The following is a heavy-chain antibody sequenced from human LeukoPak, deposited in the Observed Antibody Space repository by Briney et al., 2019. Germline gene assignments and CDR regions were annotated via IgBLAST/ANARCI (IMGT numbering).Heavy chain of an antibody. D-gene: IGHD6-19*01. J-gene: IGHJ4*02. CDR2: ISSSSSYI. CDR1: GFTFSSYS. CDR3: AKPVAGTGGDY. Sequence: PGGSLRLSCAASGFTFSSYSMNWVRQAPGKGLEWVSSISSSSSYIYYADSVKGRFTISRDNSKNTLYLQMNSLRAEDTAVYYCAKPVAGTGGDYWGQGTLVTVSS. V-gene: IGHV3-21*04.